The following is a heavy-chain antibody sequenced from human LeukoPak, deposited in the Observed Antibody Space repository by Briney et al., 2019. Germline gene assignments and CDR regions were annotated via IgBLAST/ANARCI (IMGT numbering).Heavy chain of an antibody. CDR1: GGSFSGYY. Sequence: PSETLSLTCAVYGGSFSGYYWSWIRQPAGKGLEWIGRIYTSGSTNYNPSLKSRVIMSVDTSKNQFSLNLSSVTAADTAVYYCARGGGSGASGRWFDYWGQGTLVTVSS. CDR2: IYTSGST. CDR3: ARGGGSGASGRWFDY. V-gene: IGHV4-59*10. J-gene: IGHJ4*02. D-gene: IGHD3-10*01.